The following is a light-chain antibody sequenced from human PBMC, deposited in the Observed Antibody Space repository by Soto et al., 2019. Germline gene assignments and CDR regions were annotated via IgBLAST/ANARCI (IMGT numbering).Light chain of an antibody. CDR2: AAS. V-gene: IGKV3-15*01. CDR3: QQYYHCPLT. Sequence: VTTQSPSALSVPPAETATLSYRASQGLGTNLAWYQQKPGQAPGLLIYAASTWPTGVPGRFSGSGSGTDFTLTISCLQSEDFAVYYCQQYYHCPLTFGGGTKVDIK. CDR1: QGLGTN. J-gene: IGKJ4*01.